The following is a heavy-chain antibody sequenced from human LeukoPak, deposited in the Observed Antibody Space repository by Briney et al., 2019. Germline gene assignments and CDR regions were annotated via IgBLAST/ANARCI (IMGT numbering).Heavy chain of an antibody. CDR3: ARRITILTWFDP. CDR2: INPNSGGT. D-gene: IGHD3-3*01. CDR1: GYTFTGYY. V-gene: IGHV1-2*02. Sequence: GASVKVSCKASGYTFTGYYMHWVRQAPGQGLEWMGWINPNSGGTNYAQKFQGRVTMTRDTSISTACMELSRLRSDDTAVYYCARRITILTWFDPWGQGTPVTVSS. J-gene: IGHJ5*02.